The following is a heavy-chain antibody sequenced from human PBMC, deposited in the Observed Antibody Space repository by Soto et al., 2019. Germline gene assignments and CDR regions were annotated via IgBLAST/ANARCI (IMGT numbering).Heavy chain of an antibody. CDR3: AKSLLGTNAFDI. CDR1: GFTFSSYA. CDR2: ISGSGGST. D-gene: IGHD2-2*01. J-gene: IGHJ3*02. V-gene: IGHV3-23*01. Sequence: EVQLLESGGGVVQPGGSLRLSCAASGFTFSSYAMSWLRQAPGKGLEWVSAISGSGGSTYYADSVKGRFTISRDNSKNTLYLQMNSLRAEDTAVYYCAKSLLGTNAFDIWGQGTMVTVSS.